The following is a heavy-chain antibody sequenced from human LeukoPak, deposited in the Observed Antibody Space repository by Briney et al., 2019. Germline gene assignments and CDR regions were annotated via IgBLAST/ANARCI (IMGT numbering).Heavy chain of an antibody. CDR3: ARDPLNGALDI. J-gene: IGHJ3*02. Sequence: GGSLRLSCTASGFSFRASWMSWFRHLPGKGLEWLADMNPDGSKIVYVDSVKGRFTISRNNAKNSLFLQMDGLRAEDTGVYYCARDPLNGALDIWGQGTLVTVSS. CDR1: GFSFRASW. V-gene: IGHV3-7*01. CDR2: MNPDGSKI.